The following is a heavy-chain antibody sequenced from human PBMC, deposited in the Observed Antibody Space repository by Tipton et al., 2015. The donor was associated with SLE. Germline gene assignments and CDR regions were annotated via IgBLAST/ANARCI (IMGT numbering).Heavy chain of an antibody. CDR1: DDSFSGYF. V-gene: IGHV4-59*08. CDR3: VRQLGYSDPFAFDY. D-gene: IGHD4-17*01. J-gene: IGHJ4*02. CDR2: IDHSGST. Sequence: TLSLTCTVSDDSFSGYFWSWIRQPPGKGLEWIAYIDHSGSTKYNPSLKSRLTVSVDTSKNQFPLKLSSVTAADTAMYYCVRQLGYSDPFAFDYWGQGSLVTVSS.